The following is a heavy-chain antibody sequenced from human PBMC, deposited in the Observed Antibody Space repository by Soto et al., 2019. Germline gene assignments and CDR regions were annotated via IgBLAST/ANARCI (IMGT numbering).Heavy chain of an antibody. CDR2: IHHSGST. J-gene: IGHJ4*02. D-gene: IGHD1-26*01. CDR3: ASKETGCYVRFDY. V-gene: IGHV4-4*02. CDR1: GGSISSSNW. Sequence: QVQLQESGPGLVKPSGTLSLTCAVSGGSISSSNWWSWVRQPPGKGLEWIGEIHHSGSTNHNPSLKSRVTRSVDKSQNQFSLQLASVTAAAAAVYYCASKETGCYVRFDYWGQRALVTVSS.